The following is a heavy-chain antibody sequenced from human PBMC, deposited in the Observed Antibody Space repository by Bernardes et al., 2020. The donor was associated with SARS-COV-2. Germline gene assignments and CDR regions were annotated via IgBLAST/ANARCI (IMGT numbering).Heavy chain of an antibody. CDR2: VYYTGST. CDR3: ARLGYYYDENDF. V-gene: IGHV4-4*02. CDR1: GVSISSSNW. Sequence: SETLSLTCAVSGVSISSSNWWSWVRQPPGKGLEWIGEVYYTGSTNYNPSLKSRVTISVDRFENQFSLKVWSVTAADTAVYYCARLGYYYDENDFWGQGTLV. J-gene: IGHJ4*02. D-gene: IGHD3-22*01.